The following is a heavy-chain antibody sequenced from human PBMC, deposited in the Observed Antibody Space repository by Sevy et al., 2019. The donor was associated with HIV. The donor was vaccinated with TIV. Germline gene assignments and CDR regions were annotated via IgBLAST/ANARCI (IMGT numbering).Heavy chain of an antibody. J-gene: IGHJ4*02. Sequence: ASVKVSCKASGFTFTSSAVQCVRQARGQRLEWIGWIVVGSGNTNYAQKFQERVTITRDMSTSTAYMELSSLRSEDTAVYYCAAVGGFFGDFDYWGQGTLVTVSS. V-gene: IGHV1-58*01. D-gene: IGHD2-15*01. CDR2: IVVGSGNT. CDR3: AAVGGFFGDFDY. CDR1: GFTFTSSA.